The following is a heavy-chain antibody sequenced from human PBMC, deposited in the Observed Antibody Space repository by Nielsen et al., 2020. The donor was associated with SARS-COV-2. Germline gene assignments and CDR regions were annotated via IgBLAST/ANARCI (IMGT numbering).Heavy chain of an antibody. CDR1: GGSFSGYY. Sequence: SETLSLTCAVYGGSFSGYYWSWIRQPPGKGLEWIGEINHSGSTYYNPSLKSRVTISVDTSKNQFSLKLSSVTAADTAVYYCARHNGVGRFLEWLLGWFDPWGQGTLVTVSS. CDR2: INHSGST. CDR3: ARHNGVGRFLEWLLGWFDP. V-gene: IGHV4-34*01. D-gene: IGHD3-3*01. J-gene: IGHJ5*02.